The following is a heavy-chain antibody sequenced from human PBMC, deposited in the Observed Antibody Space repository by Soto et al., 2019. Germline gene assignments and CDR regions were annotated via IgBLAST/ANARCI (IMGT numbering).Heavy chain of an antibody. D-gene: IGHD1-20*01. CDR2: IRPDNGNR. Sequence: ASVEVSCQTSFYTFSTLGISCVRQAPGHGLEWVGWIRPDNGNRKSAQRLQGRVTLTTDTSASTAYMELRSLTSDDTSMYYCARHTESNLYNDWGQRTLVTV. J-gene: IGHJ1*01. CDR3: ARHTESNLYND. V-gene: IGHV1-18*01. CDR1: FYTFSTLG.